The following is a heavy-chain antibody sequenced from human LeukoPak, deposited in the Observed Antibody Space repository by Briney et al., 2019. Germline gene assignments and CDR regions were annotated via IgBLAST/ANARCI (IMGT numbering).Heavy chain of an antibody. CDR1: GGSFSGYY. V-gene: IGHV4-34*01. Sequence: SETLSLTCAVYGGSFSGYYWSWIRQPPGKGLEWIGEINHSGNTNSNPSLKSRVTMSVDTSKNQFSLKLSSVTAADTAVYYCARSKRTTVTNPLGYWGQGTLVTVSS. CDR2: INHSGNT. CDR3: ARSKRTTVTNPLGY. J-gene: IGHJ4*02. D-gene: IGHD4-17*01.